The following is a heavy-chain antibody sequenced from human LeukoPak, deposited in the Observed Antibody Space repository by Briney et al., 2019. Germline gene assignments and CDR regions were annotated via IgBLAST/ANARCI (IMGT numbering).Heavy chain of an antibody. Sequence: GASVKVSCKASGYTFTSYGISWVRQAPGQGLEWMGWISAYNGNTNYAQKLQGRVTITTDESTSTAYMELSSLRSEDTAVYYCARGTYYYDSSGFDYWGQGTLVTVSS. D-gene: IGHD3-22*01. V-gene: IGHV1-18*01. CDR3: ARGTYYYDSSGFDY. CDR2: ISAYNGNT. J-gene: IGHJ4*02. CDR1: GYTFTSYG.